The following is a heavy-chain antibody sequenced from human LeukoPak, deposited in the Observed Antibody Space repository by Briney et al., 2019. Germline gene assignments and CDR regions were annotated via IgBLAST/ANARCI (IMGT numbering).Heavy chain of an antibody. CDR2: ISWNSGSI. D-gene: IGHD3-10*01. J-gene: IGHJ6*02. V-gene: IGHV3-9*01. CDR1: GFTFDDYA. Sequence: GRSLRLSCAASGFTFDDYAMHWVRQAPGKGLEWVSGISWNSGSIGYADSAKGRFTISRDNAKNSLYLQMNSLRAEDTALYYCAKDLFTYYYGSGSCLHGMDVWGQGTTVTVSS. CDR3: AKDLFTYYYGSGSCLHGMDV.